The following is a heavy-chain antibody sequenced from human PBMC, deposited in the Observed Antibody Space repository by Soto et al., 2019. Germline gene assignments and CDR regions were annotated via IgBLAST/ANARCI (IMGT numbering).Heavy chain of an antibody. D-gene: IGHD4-17*01. CDR1: GGSISCSNW. Sequence: SXTLSLTCAVSGGSISCSNWWSWVRQHPGKGLEWIGYIYYSGSTSYNPSLKSRVTISIDTSKNQFSLKLSSVTAADTAIYYCARSMTTVTTHFDYWGQGSLVTVSS. V-gene: IGHV4-4*02. J-gene: IGHJ4*02. CDR3: ARSMTTVTTHFDY. CDR2: IYYSGST.